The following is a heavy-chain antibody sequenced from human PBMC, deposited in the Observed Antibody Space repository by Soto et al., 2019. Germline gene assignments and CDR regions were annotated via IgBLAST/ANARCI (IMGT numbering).Heavy chain of an antibody. J-gene: IGHJ3*02. CDR1: VFTFSSYA. D-gene: IGHD3-3*01. V-gene: IGHV3-23*01. CDR2: ISGSGGNT. Sequence: PGGSLRLSCAASVFTFSSYAMSWVRQAPGKGLEWVSAISGSGGNTYYADSVKGRFTISRDNSKNTLYLQMNSLRAEDTAVYYSATFYYDFWSGYPHAFDIWGQGTMVTVSS. CDR3: ATFYYDFWSGYPHAFDI.